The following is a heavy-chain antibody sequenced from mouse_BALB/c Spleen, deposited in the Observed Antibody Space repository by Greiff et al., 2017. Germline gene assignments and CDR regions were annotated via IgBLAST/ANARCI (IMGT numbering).Heavy chain of an antibody. CDR2: IDPSDSET. J-gene: IGHJ2*01. D-gene: IGHD2-4*01. Sequence: QVQLQQSGPQLVRPGASVKISCKASGYSFTSYWMHWVKQRPGQGLEWIGMIDPSDSETRLNQKFKDKATLTADKSSSTAYMQLSSLTSEDSAVYYCARLLITTYYFDYWGQGTTLTVSS. CDR1: GYSFTSYW. V-gene: IGHV1S127*01. CDR3: ARLLITTYYFDY.